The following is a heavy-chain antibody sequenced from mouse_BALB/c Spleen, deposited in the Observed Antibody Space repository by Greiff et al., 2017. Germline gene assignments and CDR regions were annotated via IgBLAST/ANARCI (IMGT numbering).Heavy chain of an antibody. CDR1: GFTFSSYY. V-gene: IGHV5-6-2*01. CDR2: INSNGGST. D-gene: IGHD1-2*01. J-gene: IGHJ3*01. CDR3: ARQGYYGYGFAY. Sequence: DVKLVESGGGLVKLGGSLKLSCAASGFTFSSYYMSWVRQTPEKRLELVAAINSNGGSTYYPDTVKGRFTISRDNAKNTLYLQMSSLKSEDTALYYCARQGYYGYGFAYWGQGTLVTVSA.